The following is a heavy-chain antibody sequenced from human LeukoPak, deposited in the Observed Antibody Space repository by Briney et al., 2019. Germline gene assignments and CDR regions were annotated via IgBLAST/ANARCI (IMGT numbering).Heavy chain of an antibody. V-gene: IGHV3-23*01. CDR2: IFQGGGEM. Sequence: GGSLRLSCAASGFTFSDFAMIWVRQPPGKGLEWVSSIFQGGGEMHYADSVRGRFTISRDNSRSTLFLQMNSLRAEDTAIYYCATYRQVMLPFESWGQGTLVTVSS. J-gene: IGHJ4*02. D-gene: IGHD5-18*01. CDR3: ATYRQVMLPFES. CDR1: GFTFSDFA.